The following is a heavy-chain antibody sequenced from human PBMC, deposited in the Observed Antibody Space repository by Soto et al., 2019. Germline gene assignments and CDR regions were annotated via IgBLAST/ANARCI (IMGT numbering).Heavy chain of an antibody. V-gene: IGHV1-69*12. J-gene: IGHJ6*02. CDR1: GGTFSSYA. CDR3: ARGDCSGGSCYYCYGMDV. Sequence: QVQLVQSGAEVKKPGSSVKVSCKASGGTFSSYAISWVRQAPGQGLEWMGGIIPIFGTANYAQKFQGRVTINAHGSTSTAYMEMSSLRSEDTAVYYCARGDCSGGSCYYCYGMDVWGQGTTVTVSS. CDR2: IIPIFGTA. D-gene: IGHD2-15*01.